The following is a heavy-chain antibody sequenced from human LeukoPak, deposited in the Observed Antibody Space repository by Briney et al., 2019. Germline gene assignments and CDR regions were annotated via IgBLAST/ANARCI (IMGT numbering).Heavy chain of an antibody. J-gene: IGHJ4*02. CDR3: AHLYCSGGCRYSAFGY. CDR2: IYWDDDK. V-gene: IGHV2-5*02. Sequence: SGPTLVKPTQTLTLTCTFSGFSLSTSGVGVGWIRQPPGKALEWLALIYWDDDKRYSPSLKNRVTITKDTSKNQVVLTMTNMDPVDTATYYCAHLYCSGGCRYSAFGYWGQGTLVTASS. D-gene: IGHD2-15*01. CDR1: GFSLSTSGVG.